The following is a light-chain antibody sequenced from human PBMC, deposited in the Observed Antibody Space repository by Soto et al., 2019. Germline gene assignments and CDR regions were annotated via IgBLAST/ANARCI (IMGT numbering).Light chain of an antibody. J-gene: IGLJ3*02. CDR1: SSDVGGFDY. V-gene: IGLV2-14*01. CDR3: SSYTSFSTWV. CDR2: DVR. Sequence: PVLKQPASVSGSPGQSITISCTGTSSDVGGFDYVSWYQQSPGKAPKLIIYDVRRRPSGVSTRFSGSKSANTASLTISGLQAEDEAHYYCSSYTSFSTWVFGGGTKLTVL.